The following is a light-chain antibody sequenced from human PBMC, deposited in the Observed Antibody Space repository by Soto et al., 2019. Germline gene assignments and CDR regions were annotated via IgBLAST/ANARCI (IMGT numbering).Light chain of an antibody. CDR2: DVN. CDR1: SSDVAAYKY. CDR3: CSYAGSSTWV. V-gene: IGLV2-11*01. J-gene: IGLJ3*02. Sequence: QSALTQPRSVSESPGQSVTISCSGTSSDVAAYKYVSWYQQQPGKAPKLMIYDVNKRPSGVPDRFSGSKSGSTASLTISGLQAEDEADYYCCSYAGSSTWVFGGGTQLTVL.